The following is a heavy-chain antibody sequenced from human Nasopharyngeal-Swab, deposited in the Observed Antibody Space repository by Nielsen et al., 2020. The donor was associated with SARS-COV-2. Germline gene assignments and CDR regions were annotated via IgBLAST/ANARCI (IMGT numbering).Heavy chain of an antibody. J-gene: IGHJ4*02. V-gene: IGHV3-23*01. CDR1: GFTFSTYA. D-gene: IGHD5-18*01. CDR3: ARAGGGYSYADY. CDR2: ISVSGDYT. Sequence: GESLKISCAASGFTFSTYAMTWVRQTPGRGLEWVSTISVSGDYTYYADSAKGRFSISRDNSKNTLYLQMNSLRAEDTAVYYCARAGGGYSYADYWGQGTLVTVSS.